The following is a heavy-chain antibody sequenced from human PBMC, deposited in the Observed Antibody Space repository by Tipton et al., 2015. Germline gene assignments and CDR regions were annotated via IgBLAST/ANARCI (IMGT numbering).Heavy chain of an antibody. CDR1: GGSIDSYY. CDR2: IYYSGST. J-gene: IGHJ4*02. V-gene: IGHV4-59*01. Sequence: TLSLTCTVSGGSIDSYYWSWIRQAPGGGLEWIGYIYYSGSTNYNPSLKSRVTISVDTSKDQFSLKMSSVTASDTAVYYCARARGRHGGLFDSWGQGILVTVSS. D-gene: IGHD4-23*01. CDR3: ARARGRHGGLFDS.